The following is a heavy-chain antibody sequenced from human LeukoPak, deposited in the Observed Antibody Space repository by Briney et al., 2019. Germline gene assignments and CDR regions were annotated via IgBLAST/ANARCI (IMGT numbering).Heavy chain of an antibody. CDR2: IIPIFGTA. V-gene: IGHV1-69*13. J-gene: IGHJ2*01. CDR3: ANGPGFAKYWYFDL. Sequence: ASVKVSCKASRGTFSSYAISWVRQAPGQGLKWMGGIIPIFGTANYAQKFQGRVTITADESTSTAYMELSSLRSEDTAVYYCANGPGFAKYWYFDLWGRGTLVTVSS. CDR1: RGTFSSYA. D-gene: IGHD1-1*01.